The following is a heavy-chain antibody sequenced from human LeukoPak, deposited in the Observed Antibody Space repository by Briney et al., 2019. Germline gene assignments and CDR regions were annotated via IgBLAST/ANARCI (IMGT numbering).Heavy chain of an antibody. CDR1: GYTFTSYY. CDR3: ARGLDGYRFESTNAFDI. Sequence: ASVKVSCKASGYTFTSYYMHWVRQAPGQGLEWMGIINPSGGSTSYAQKFQGRVTMTRDTSTSTVYMELSSLRSEDTAVYYCARGLDGYRFESTNAFDIWGQGTMVTVSS. V-gene: IGHV1-46*01. CDR2: INPSGGST. D-gene: IGHD5-24*01. J-gene: IGHJ3*02.